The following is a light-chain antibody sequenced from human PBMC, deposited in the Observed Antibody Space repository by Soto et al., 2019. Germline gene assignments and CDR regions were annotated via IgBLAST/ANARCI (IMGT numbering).Light chain of an antibody. CDR3: QQYYTTLT. V-gene: IGKV4-1*01. CDR1: QSVLYNSDNKNY. Sequence: DIVMTQSPDSLAVSLGERATINCKSSQSVLYNSDNKNYIAWYQQKPGQPPKLLIYWTSTRDSGVPDRFSGSGAGADFTLNISSLQAEDVAVYYCQQYYTTLTFGGGTKVEIK. J-gene: IGKJ4*01. CDR2: WTS.